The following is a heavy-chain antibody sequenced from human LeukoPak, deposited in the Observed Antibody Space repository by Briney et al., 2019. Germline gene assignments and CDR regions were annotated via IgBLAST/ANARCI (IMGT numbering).Heavy chain of an antibody. V-gene: IGHV3-30-3*01. CDR1: GFTFSSYA. D-gene: IGHD5-24*01. J-gene: IGHJ4*02. CDR2: ISYDGSNK. CDR3: ARDGYNYFDF. Sequence: GGSLRLSCAASGFTFSSYAMHWVRQAPGKGLEWVAVISYDGSNKYYADSVRGRFTVSRDNVKNSLFVEMNSLRVEDTAVYYCARDGYNYFDFWGQGTLVTVSS.